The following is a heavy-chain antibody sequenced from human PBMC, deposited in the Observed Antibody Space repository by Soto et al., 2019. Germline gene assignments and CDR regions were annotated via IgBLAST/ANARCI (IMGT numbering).Heavy chain of an antibody. J-gene: IGHJ5*02. CDR1: CDSVISGDYY. V-gene: IGHV4-61*08. CDR3: ARIPVDTYMIYWSDP. D-gene: IGHD3-16*01. CDR2: VYFSGST. Sequence: SETLSLTCSFSCDSVISGDYYWSWIRQPPGKGLEWIGHVYFSGSTNYIPSLKSRLTMSVDTAKNQFSLKLNSVTAADTAVYYCARIPVDTYMIYWSDPWGQGTQVTVSS.